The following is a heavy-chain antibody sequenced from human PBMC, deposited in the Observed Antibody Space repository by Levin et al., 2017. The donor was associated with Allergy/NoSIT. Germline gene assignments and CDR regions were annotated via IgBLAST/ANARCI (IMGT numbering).Heavy chain of an antibody. CDR3: ARLNYYGSGTRGWFDP. D-gene: IGHD3-10*01. J-gene: IGHJ5*02. CDR1: GYSFTSYW. Sequence: PAASVKVSCKGSGYSFTSYWIGWVRQMPGKGLEWMGIIYPGDSDTRYSPSFQGQVTISADKSISTAYLQWSSLKASDTAMYYCARLNYYGSGTRGWFDPWGQGTLVTVSS. CDR2: IYPGDSDT. V-gene: IGHV5-51*01.